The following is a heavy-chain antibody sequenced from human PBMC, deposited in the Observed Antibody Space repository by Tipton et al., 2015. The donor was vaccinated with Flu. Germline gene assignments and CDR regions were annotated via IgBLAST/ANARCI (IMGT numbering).Heavy chain of an antibody. V-gene: IGHV4-61*09. CDR3: ARDYGDLNWFDP. CDR1: GGSISSSSYY. D-gene: IGHD4-17*01. CDR2: IYTSGST. J-gene: IGHJ5*02. Sequence: TLSLTCTVPGGSISSSSYYWTWIRQPAGKGLEWIGQIYTSGSTKYNPSLKSRVTMSLDTSKNHSSLKLSSVTAADTAMYYCARDYGDLNWFDPWGQGTLVTVSS.